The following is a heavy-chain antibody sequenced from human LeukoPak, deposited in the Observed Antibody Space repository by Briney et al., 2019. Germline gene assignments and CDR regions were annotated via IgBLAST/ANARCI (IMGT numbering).Heavy chain of an antibody. V-gene: IGHV3-23*01. Sequence: PGGSLRLSCAASGFTFSSYAMSWVRQAPGKGLEWVSGISVGGDSTYYADSVKGRFTVSRDNSKNTLYLQMNSLRGEDTAVYYCAKDHLGYCSGGSCYDFDYWGQGTLVTVSS. J-gene: IGHJ4*02. CDR1: GFTFSSYA. CDR2: ISVGGDST. CDR3: AKDHLGYCSGGSCYDFDY. D-gene: IGHD2-15*01.